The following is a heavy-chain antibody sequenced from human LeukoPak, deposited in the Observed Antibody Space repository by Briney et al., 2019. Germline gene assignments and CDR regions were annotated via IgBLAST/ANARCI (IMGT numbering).Heavy chain of an antibody. J-gene: IGHJ4*02. CDR2: ISFDGSSQ. D-gene: IGHD1-26*01. CDR3: AKPPEVGATVGYFDY. CDR1: GFTFSSYG. V-gene: IGHV3-30*18. Sequence: GRSLRLSCAASGFTFSSYGMHWVRQAPGKGLEWVALISFDGSSQYYADSVKGRFTISRDNSKNTLSLQMNSLRAEDTAVYYCAKPPEVGATVGYFDYWGQGTLVTVSS.